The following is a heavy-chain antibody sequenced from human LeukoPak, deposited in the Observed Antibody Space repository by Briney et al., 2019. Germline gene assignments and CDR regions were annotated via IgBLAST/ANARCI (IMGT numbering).Heavy chain of an antibody. CDR1: GFTFSSYA. Sequence: PGGSLRLSCAASGFTFSSYAMHWVRQAPGKGLEGVAVISYDGSNKYYADSVKGRFTISRDNSKNTLDLQMNSLRAEDTAVYYCARDSGGSGSYYGTFDSWGQGTLVTVSS. V-gene: IGHV3-30*04. J-gene: IGHJ4*02. CDR3: ARDSGGSGSYYGTFDS. CDR2: ISYDGSNK. D-gene: IGHD3-10*01.